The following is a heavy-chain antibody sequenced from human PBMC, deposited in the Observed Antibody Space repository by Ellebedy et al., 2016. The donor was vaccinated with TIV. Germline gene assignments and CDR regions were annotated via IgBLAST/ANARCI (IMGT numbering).Heavy chain of an antibody. V-gene: IGHV3-33*01. Sequence: GESLKISCAASGFTFSSYGMPWVRQAPGKGLEWVAVIWYAGSNKYYADSVKGRFTISRDNSKNTLYLQMNSLRAEDTAVYYCARHAVGEGATIEYWGQGTLVTVSS. CDR2: IWYAGSNK. CDR3: ARHAVGEGATIEY. D-gene: IGHD1-26*01. J-gene: IGHJ4*02. CDR1: GFTFSSYG.